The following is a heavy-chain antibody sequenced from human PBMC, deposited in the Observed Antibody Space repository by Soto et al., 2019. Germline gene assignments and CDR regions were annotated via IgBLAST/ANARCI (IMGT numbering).Heavy chain of an antibody. D-gene: IGHD3-9*01. CDR1: GYTFTSYG. CDR3: AKDTYYEILSGLVL. CDR2: ISAYNGNT. J-gene: IGHJ4*02. Sequence: ASVKVSCKASGYTFTSYGISWVRQAPGQGLEWMGWISAYNGNTNYAQKLQGRVTMTTDTSTSTAYMELRSLRSDDTAVYYCAKDTYYEILSGLVLWGQGTLVTVSS. V-gene: IGHV1-18*01.